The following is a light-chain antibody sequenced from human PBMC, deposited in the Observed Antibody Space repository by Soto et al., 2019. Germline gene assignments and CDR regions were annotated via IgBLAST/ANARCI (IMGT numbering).Light chain of an antibody. J-gene: IGKJ3*01. Sequence: EIVLTQSPGTLSLSPGEGATLSCRASQSLSSSYLAWYQQKPGQAPRLLIYGASGRATGIPDRFSGSGSGTDFTLTISSLVPEDFAVYYCQQYGSSPLFTFGPGTKVDIK. V-gene: IGKV3-20*01. CDR2: GAS. CDR3: QQYGSSPLFT. CDR1: QSLSSSY.